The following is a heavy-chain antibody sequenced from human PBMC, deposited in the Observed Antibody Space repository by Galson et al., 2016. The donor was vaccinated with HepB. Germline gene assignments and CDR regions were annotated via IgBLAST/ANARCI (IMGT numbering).Heavy chain of an antibody. CDR1: GFTFSSFA. J-gene: IGHJ4*02. V-gene: IGHV3-23*01. CDR2: ISDNSGGT. Sequence: SLRLSCAASGFTFSSFAMSWVRQAPGKGLEWVSGISDNSGGTYYADSVKGRFTISRDNSKSTLYLQMNSLRAEDTAIYYCAKPTSDGWYIFTNWGQGTLVTVSS. D-gene: IGHD6-19*01. CDR3: AKPTSDGWYIFTN.